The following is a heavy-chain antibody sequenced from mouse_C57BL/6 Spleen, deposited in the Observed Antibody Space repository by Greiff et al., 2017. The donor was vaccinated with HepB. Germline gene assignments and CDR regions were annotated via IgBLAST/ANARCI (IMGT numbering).Heavy chain of an antibody. CDR3: ARSGTYAMDY. D-gene: IGHD3-3*01. CDR1: GYTFTNYW. V-gene: IGHV1-63*01. Sequence: VQLQQSGAELVRPGTSVKMSCKASGYTFTNYWIGWAKQRPGHGLEWIGDIYPGGGYTNYNEKFKGKATLTADKSSSTAYMQFSSLTSEDSAIYYCARSGTYAMDYWGQGTSVTVSS. CDR2: IYPGGGYT. J-gene: IGHJ4*01.